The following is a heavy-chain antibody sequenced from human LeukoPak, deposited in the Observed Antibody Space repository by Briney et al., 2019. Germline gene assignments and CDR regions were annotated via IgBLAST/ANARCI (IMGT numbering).Heavy chain of an antibody. CDR3: ARAYSRGWDRFDY. D-gene: IGHD6-19*01. J-gene: IGHJ4*02. CDR2: INPNSGGT. V-gene: IGHV1-2*06. CDR1: GYTFTGYY. Sequence: ASVKVSCKASGYTFTGYYIHWVRQAPGQGLEWMGRINPNSGGTDYAQKFQGRVTMTRDTSISTAYMELSRPRSDDTAVYHCARAYSRGWDRFDYWGQGTLVTVSS.